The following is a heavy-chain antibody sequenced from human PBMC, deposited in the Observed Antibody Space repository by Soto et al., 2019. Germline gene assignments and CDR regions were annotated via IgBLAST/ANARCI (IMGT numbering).Heavy chain of an antibody. CDR2: ISADNGNT. V-gene: IGHV1-18*01. D-gene: IGHD5-18*01. J-gene: IGHJ6*02. CDR1: GYTFYSHS. CDR3: ARCIQQDYYYGMDV. Sequence: QAQLVQSGAEVKKPGASVKVSCKASGYTFYSHSISWVRQAPGQGLEWMGRISADNGNTKYAQKFRGRVTMTTDTSTSTVYRELRSLRSDDTAVYYCARCIQQDYYYGMDVWGQGTTVPVSS.